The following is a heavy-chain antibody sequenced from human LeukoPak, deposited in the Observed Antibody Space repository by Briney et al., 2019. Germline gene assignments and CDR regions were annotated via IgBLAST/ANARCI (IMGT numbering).Heavy chain of an antibody. CDR1: GGSISSSSYY. CDR2: IYHSGST. CDR3: TRDRELGF. V-gene: IGHV4-61*01. Sequence: SETLSLTCTVSGGSISSSSYYWGWIRQPPGTGLEWIGSIYHSGSTIYNPSLKSRVTISGDTSKNQFSLTLASVTAADTAVYYCTRDRELGFWGQGTLVTVSS. J-gene: IGHJ4*02. D-gene: IGHD1-26*01.